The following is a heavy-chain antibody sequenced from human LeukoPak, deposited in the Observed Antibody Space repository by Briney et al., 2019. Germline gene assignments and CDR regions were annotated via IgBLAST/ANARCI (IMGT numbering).Heavy chain of an antibody. CDR3: ARQGVVPNKAGWYFDL. D-gene: IGHD3-10*01. V-gene: IGHV4-39*01. J-gene: IGHJ2*01. CDR1: GVSMRSTDHF. CDR2: FYYTGTI. Sequence: SETLSLTCIVSGVSMRSTDHFWGWIRQPPGKGLEWIGSFYYTGTIFYSPSLESRGTISIDTSKNQFSLKIRSVTAADTAVYYCARQGVVPNKAGWYFDLWGRGALVTVSS.